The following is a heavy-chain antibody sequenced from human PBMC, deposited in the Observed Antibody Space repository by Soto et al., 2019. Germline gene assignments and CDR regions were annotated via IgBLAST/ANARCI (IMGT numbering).Heavy chain of an antibody. CDR3: ASSGLGFQH. V-gene: IGHV3-48*01. Sequence: EVQLVESGGGLVQPGGSLRLSCAASGFTFSSYSMNWVRQAPGKGLEWVSSISSSSSTIYYADSVKGRFTISRDNAKNALYVQMNSLRAEDTAVYYCASSGLGFQHWGQGTLVTVSS. CDR2: ISSSSSTI. D-gene: IGHD6-6*01. J-gene: IGHJ1*01. CDR1: GFTFSSYS.